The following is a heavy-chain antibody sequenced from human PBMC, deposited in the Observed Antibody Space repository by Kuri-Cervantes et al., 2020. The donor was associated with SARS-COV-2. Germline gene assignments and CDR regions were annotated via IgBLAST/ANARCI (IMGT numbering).Heavy chain of an antibody. CDR2: IRYDGTKN. CDR3: AKDRKVAARGYFDY. Sequence: GGSLRLSCAASGFTFSTHGMHWLRQAPGKGLEWVAFIRYDGTKNFYLDSVKGRFTISRDNSKNTLYLQLNSLRAEDTAVYYCAKDRKVAARGYFDYWGQGTLVTVSS. J-gene: IGHJ4*02. D-gene: IGHD6-6*01. V-gene: IGHV3-30*02. CDR1: GFTFSTHG.